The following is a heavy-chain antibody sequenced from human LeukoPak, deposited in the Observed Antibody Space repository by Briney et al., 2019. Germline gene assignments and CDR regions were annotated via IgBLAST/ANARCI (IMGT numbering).Heavy chain of an antibody. Sequence: GASVKVSCKASGYTFTGYYMHWVRQAPGQGLERMGRINPNSGGTNYAQKFQGRVTMTRDTSISTAYMELSRLRSDDTAVYYCARAARFLAAADYYYYYYMDVWGKGTTVTVSS. J-gene: IGHJ6*03. D-gene: IGHD6-13*01. CDR2: INPNSGGT. CDR1: GYTFTGYY. V-gene: IGHV1-2*06. CDR3: ARAARFLAAADYYYYYYMDV.